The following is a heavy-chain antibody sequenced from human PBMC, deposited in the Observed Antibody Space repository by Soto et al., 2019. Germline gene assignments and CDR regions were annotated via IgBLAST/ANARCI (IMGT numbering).Heavy chain of an antibody. D-gene: IGHD3-10*01. V-gene: IGHV4-39*01. CDR1: GGSISSSSYY. Sequence: SETLSLTCTVSGGSISSSSYYWGWIRQPPGKGLEWIGSIYYSGSTYYNPSLKSRVTISVDTSKSQFSLKLSSVTAADTAVYYCATSTWGFGELLPPFHYGMDVWGQGTTVTVSS. CDR3: ATSTWGFGELLPPFHYGMDV. CDR2: IYYSGST. J-gene: IGHJ6*02.